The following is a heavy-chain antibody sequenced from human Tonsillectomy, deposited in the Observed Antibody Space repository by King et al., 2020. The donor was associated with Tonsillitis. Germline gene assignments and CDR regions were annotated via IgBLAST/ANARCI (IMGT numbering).Heavy chain of an antibody. J-gene: IGHJ4*02. V-gene: IGHV3-33*08. CDR1: GFTFSSYG. D-gene: IGHD3-22*01. CDR2: IWYDGSNK. Sequence: VQLVESGGGVVQPGRSLRLSCAASGFTFSSYGMHWVHQAPGKGLEWVAVIWYDGSNKYYADSVKGRFTISRDNSKNTLYLQMNSLRAEDTAVYYCASGGGSYDSSGYFDYWGQGTLVTVSS. CDR3: ASGGGSYDSSGYFDY.